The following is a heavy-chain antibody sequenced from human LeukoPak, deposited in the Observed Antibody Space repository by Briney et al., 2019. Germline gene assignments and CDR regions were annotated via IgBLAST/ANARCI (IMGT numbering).Heavy chain of an antibody. Sequence: ASVKVSCKASGGTFSSYTITWLRQAPGQGLEWMGWINPNSGGTNYAQKFQGWVTMTRDTSISTAYMELSRLRSDDTAVYYCAREGPYGQPFFDYWGQGTLVTVSS. J-gene: IGHJ4*02. V-gene: IGHV1-2*04. CDR1: GGTFSSYT. D-gene: IGHD3-10*01. CDR2: INPNSGGT. CDR3: AREGPYGQPFFDY.